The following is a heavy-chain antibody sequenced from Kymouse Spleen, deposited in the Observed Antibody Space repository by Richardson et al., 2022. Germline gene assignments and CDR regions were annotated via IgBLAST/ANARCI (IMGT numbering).Heavy chain of an antibody. D-gene: IGHD6-13*01. J-gene: IGHJ4*02. Sequence: EVQLVESGGGLVKPGGSLRLSCAASGFTFSNAWMSWVRQAPGKGLEWVGRIKSKTDGGTTDYAAPVKGRFTISRDDSKNTLYLQMNSLKTEDTAVYYCTTAAAGTSLFDYWGQGTLVTVSS. CDR2: IKSKTDGGTT. V-gene: IGHV3-15*01. CDR3: TTAAAGTSLFDY. CDR1: GFTFSNAW.